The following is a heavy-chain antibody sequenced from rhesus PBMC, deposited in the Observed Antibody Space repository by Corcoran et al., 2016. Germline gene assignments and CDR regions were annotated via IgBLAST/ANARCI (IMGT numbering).Heavy chain of an antibody. CDR1: GFSLSTSGMG. V-gene: IGHV2-1*01. J-gene: IGHJ4*01. D-gene: IGHD6-37*01. Sequence: QVTLKESGPALVKPTQTLTLTCPFSGFSLSTSGMGVGWIRQPPGKTLEWLAHIYWDDDKRYSTSLKSRLTISKDTSKNQVVLTMTNMDPVDTATYYCARTPIAVAGDYWGQGVLVTVSS. CDR2: IYWDDDK. CDR3: ARTPIAVAGDY.